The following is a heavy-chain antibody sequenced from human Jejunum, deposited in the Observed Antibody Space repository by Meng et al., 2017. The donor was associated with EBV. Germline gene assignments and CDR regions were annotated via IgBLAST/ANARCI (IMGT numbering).Heavy chain of an antibody. CDR2: IYHIGST. V-gene: IGHV4-30-2*01. CDR3: ARGGPDFGDYVPFDY. J-gene: IGHJ4*02. CDR1: GDSITRGADL. Sequence: QLPLQGSGSALVKPSQTRSLTCAVPGDSITRGADLWSWIRQPPGKGLEWIGNIYHIGSTYYNPSLKSRVTISVDRSKNQFSLKLTSVTAADTAVYYCARGGPDFGDYVPFDYWGQGTLVTVSS. D-gene: IGHD4-17*01.